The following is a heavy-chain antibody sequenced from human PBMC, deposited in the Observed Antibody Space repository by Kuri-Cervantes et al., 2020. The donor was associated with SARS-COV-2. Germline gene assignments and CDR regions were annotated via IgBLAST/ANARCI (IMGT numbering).Heavy chain of an antibody. J-gene: IGHJ4*02. D-gene: IGHD5-18*01. CDR1: GYSFTSYW. CDR3: AREQHRYSYGLDY. Sequence: GGSLRLSCKGSGYSFTSYWISWVRQMPGKGLEWVGRIDPSDSYINYSPSFQGHVTISADKSISTAYLQWSSLKASDTAMYYCAREQHRYSYGLDYWGQGTLVTVSS. V-gene: IGHV5-10-1*01. CDR2: IDPSDSYI.